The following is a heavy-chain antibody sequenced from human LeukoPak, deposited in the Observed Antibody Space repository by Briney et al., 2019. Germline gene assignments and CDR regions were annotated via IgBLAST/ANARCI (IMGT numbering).Heavy chain of an antibody. CDR2: ISAYNGNT. J-gene: IGHJ6*02. CDR1: GYTFTSYG. V-gene: IGHV1-18*01. Sequence: GASVKVSCKASGYTFTSYGISWVRQAPGQGLEWMGWISAYNGNTNYAQKLQGRVTMTTDTSTSTAYMELSSLRSEDTAVYYCARRYGGQTYYYYGMDVWGQGTTVTVSS. D-gene: IGHD4-23*01. CDR3: ARRYGGQTYYYYGMDV.